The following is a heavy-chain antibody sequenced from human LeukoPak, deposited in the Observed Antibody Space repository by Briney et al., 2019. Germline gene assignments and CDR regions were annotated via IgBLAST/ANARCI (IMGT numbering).Heavy chain of an antibody. CDR3: AKSPKPVIPIDY. D-gene: IGHD1-14*01. V-gene: IGHV3-23*01. CDR1: GFTFSSYW. Sequence: GGSLRLSCVASGFTFSSYWMHWVRHDPRKGREWVSAISGSGGSTYYADSVKGRFTISRDNSQNTLYLQMNSLRAEETAVYYCAKSPKPVIPIDYWGQGTLVTVSS. CDR2: ISGSGGST. J-gene: IGHJ4*02.